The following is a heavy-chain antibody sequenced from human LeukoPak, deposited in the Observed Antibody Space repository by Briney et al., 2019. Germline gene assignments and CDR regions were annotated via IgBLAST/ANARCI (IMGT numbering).Heavy chain of an antibody. CDR1: GFTFGDFA. CDR2: IRRRSNGGAS. V-gene: IGHV3-49*04. Sequence: GGSLRLSCTASGFTFGDFAMTWVRQAPGKGLECIGFIRRRSNGGASEYAASVKGRVTFSRDDSQSIAYLQMNSLKTEDTAVYCCTYDSSGYNYYFDHWGQGTLVTVSS. J-gene: IGHJ4*02. CDR3: TYDSSGYNYYFDH. D-gene: IGHD3-22*01.